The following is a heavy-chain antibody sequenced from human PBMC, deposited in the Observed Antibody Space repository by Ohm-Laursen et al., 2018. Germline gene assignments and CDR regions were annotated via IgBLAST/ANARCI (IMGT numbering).Heavy chain of an antibody. CDR2: ISSSGSTI. J-gene: IGHJ4*02. Sequence: SLRLSCTASGFTFSDYYMSWIRQAPGKGLEWVSYISSSGSTIYYADSVKGRFTISRDNAKNSLYLQMNSLRAEDTAVYYCAKHRGYSYGPTYHFDYWGQGTLVTVSS. V-gene: IGHV3-11*01. D-gene: IGHD5-18*01. CDR1: GFTFSDYY. CDR3: AKHRGYSYGPTYHFDY.